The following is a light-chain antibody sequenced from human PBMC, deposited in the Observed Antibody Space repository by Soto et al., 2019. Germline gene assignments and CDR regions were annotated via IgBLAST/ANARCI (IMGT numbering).Light chain of an antibody. J-gene: IGLJ1*01. CDR3: SSHTSGSTRV. CDR1: SSDVGGYDY. CDR2: EVT. Sequence: QSVLTQPASVSGSPGQSIALSCTDTSSDVGGYDYVSWYQQQPDKAPKLMIYEVTKRPSGVSNRFSGSKSDNTASLTISGLQSEDEADYYCSSHTSGSTRVFGTGTKVTVL. V-gene: IGLV2-14*01.